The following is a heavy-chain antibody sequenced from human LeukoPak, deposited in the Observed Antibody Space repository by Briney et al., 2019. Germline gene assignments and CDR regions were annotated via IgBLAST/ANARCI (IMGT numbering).Heavy chain of an antibody. CDR3: ARVTGYMVEDYFDY. V-gene: IGHV4-61*02. D-gene: IGHD6-13*01. J-gene: IGHJ4*02. Sequence: SETLSLTCTVSGGSISSGSYYWSWIRQPAGKGLEWIGRIYTSGSTNYNPSLKSRVTISVDTSKNQFSLRLSSVTAADTAVYYCARVTGYMVEDYFDYWGQGTLVTVSS. CDR2: IYTSGST. CDR1: GGSISSGSYY.